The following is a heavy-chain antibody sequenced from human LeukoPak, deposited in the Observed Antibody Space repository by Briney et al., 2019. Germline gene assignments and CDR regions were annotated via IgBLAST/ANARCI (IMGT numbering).Heavy chain of an antibody. CDR2: IRPSGDNT. CDR3: ARVAGWHWFDP. V-gene: IGHV3-23*01. D-gene: IGHD6-19*01. J-gene: IGHJ5*02. Sequence: GGTLRLSCAASGFTFSSYDMTWVRQAPGRGLEWVSSIRPSGDNTYYGDSVKGRFTISRDNSKNTVYLQMNNMRVDDTAVYHCARVAGWHWFDPWGQGTLVTVSS. CDR1: GFTFSSYD.